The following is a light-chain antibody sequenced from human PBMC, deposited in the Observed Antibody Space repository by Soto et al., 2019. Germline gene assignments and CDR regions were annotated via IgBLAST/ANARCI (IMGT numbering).Light chain of an antibody. J-gene: IGLJ1*01. V-gene: IGLV1-44*01. CDR3: AAWDDSLNGYV. CDR2: SNN. CDR1: SSNIGSNT. Sequence: SVLTQPPSASGTPGQRVNISCSGSSSNIGSNTVNWYQQLPGTAPKLLIYSNNQRPSGVPDRFSGSKSGTSASLAISGLQSEDEADYYCAAWDDSLNGYVFGTGTKVTVL.